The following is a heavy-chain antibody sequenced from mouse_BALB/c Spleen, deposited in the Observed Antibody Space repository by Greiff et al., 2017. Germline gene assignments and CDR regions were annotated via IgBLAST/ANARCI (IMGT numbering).Heavy chain of an antibody. CDR3: ARWGGSSRDY. J-gene: IGHJ2*01. Sequence: VQLQQSGPELMKPGASVKISCKASGYSFTSYYMHWVKQSHGKSLEWIGYIDPFNGGTSYNQKFKGKATLTVDKSSSTAYMHLSSLTSEDSAVYYCARWGGSSRDYWGQGTTLTVSS. CDR2: IDPFNGGT. CDR1: GYSFTSYY. D-gene: IGHD1-1*01. V-gene: IGHV1S135*01.